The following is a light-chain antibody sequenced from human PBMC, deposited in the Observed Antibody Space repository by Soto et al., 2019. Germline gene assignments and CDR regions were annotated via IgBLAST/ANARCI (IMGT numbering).Light chain of an antibody. Sequence: EIVMTQSPATLSVSPGERATLSCRASQSVSSNLAWYQQKPGQAPRLLIYGASTRATGIPARFSGSGSGTEFTLTISSLQSEDFAVYYCQQYNSYFHTFGQGTKLEIK. CDR1: QSVSSN. CDR2: GAS. V-gene: IGKV3-15*01. J-gene: IGKJ2*01. CDR3: QQYNSYFHT.